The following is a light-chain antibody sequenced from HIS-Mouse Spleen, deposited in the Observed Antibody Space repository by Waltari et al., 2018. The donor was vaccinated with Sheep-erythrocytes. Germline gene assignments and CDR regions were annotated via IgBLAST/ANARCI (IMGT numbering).Light chain of an antibody. CDR1: SSNIGSNT. CDR3: AAWDDSLNGL. J-gene: IGLJ3*02. CDR2: SNN. Sequence: QSVLTQPPSASGTPGQRVTISCSGSSSNIGSNTVNWYQQLPGTAPKLLIYSNNPRPSGVPARFSGSTSGTSASLAISGLQSEDEADYYCAAWDDSLNGLFGGGTKLTVL. V-gene: IGLV1-44*01.